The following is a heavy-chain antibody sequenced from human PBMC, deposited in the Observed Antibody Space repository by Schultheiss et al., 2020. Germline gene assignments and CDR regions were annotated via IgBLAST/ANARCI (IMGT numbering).Heavy chain of an antibody. Sequence: SETLSLTCAVYGGSFSGYYWGWIRQPPGKGLEWIGSIYYSGSTYYNPSLKSRVTISVDTSKNQFSLKLSSVTAADTAVYYCARQRYYDILTGSRPYYYYYYYMDVWGKGTTVTVSS. V-gene: IGHV4-39*01. CDR2: IYYSGST. CDR1: GGSFSGYY. CDR3: ARQRYYDILTGSRPYYYYYYYMDV. J-gene: IGHJ6*03. D-gene: IGHD3-9*01.